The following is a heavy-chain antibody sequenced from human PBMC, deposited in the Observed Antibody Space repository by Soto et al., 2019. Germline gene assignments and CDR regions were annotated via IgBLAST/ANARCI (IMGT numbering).Heavy chain of an antibody. Sequence: PSETLSLTCAVSGESFSDYFYSWIRQPPGKGLEWIGEINHSGSTNYNPSLKSRVTISVDTSKNQFSLKLSSVTAADTAVYYCARFFYDFWSGYYAGYYYYMDVWGKGTTVTVSS. CDR1: GESFSDYF. D-gene: IGHD3-3*01. CDR3: ARFFYDFWSGYYAGYYYYMDV. J-gene: IGHJ6*03. V-gene: IGHV4-34*01. CDR2: INHSGST.